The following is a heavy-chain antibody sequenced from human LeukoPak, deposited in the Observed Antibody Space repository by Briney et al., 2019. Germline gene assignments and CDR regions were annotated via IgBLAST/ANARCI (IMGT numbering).Heavy chain of an antibody. D-gene: IGHD3-22*01. V-gene: IGHV1-2*02. CDR2: VNPTTGGT. CDR3: ARFKAYYDSSGYNDAFDI. J-gene: IGHJ3*02. CDR1: GYTFTSYD. Sequence: ASVKVSCKASGYTFTSYDINWVRQAPGEGLEWMGWVNPTTGGTNYVQKFQGRVTMTTDTSISTAYMELNSLRSDDTAVYYCARFKAYYDSSGYNDAFDIWGQGTMVTVSS.